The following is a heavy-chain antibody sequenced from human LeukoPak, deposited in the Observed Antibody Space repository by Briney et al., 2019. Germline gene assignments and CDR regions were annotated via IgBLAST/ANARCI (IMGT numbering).Heavy chain of an antibody. J-gene: IGHJ4*02. CDR3: VRVTPIYGGDC. CDR2: INSDGSTT. Sequence: GGSLRLSCTASQFTFSTSWMNWVRQAPGEGRGWVSRINSDGSTTNSADHVKGRFTISRDNTKNTLYLQMNSLRAEDTAVYYCVRVTPIYGGDCWGQGTLVTVSS. D-gene: IGHD4-17*01. V-gene: IGHV3-74*01. CDR1: QFTFSTSW.